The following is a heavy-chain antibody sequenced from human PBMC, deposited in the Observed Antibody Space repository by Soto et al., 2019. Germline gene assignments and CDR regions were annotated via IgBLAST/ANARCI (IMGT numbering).Heavy chain of an antibody. Sequence: SEILSLTCTLSVGSITSGGYSWSWIRQPPWKVLYWIWSIYHSGPTXYKPSLKXXVTMSLDKSKHXFFLNXESLTAADTAVYYCARVAGDGWYDGWRQGTLVTVS. D-gene: IGHD6-19*01. CDR2: IYHSGPT. V-gene: IGHV4-30-2*01. CDR3: ARVAGDGWYDG. J-gene: IGHJ4*02. CDR1: VGSITSGGYS.